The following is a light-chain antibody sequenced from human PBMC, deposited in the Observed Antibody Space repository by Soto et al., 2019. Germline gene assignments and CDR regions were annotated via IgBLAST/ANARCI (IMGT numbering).Light chain of an antibody. J-gene: IGKJ3*01. V-gene: IGKV3-20*01. CDR1: QSVSSSY. CDR2: GAS. Sequence: EIVLTQSPGTLCLSPGERATLSCRASQSVSSSYLAWYQQKPGQAPRLLIYGASGRATGIPDRFSGSGSGTDFTLTISRLEPEDFAVYYCQQYGGSPIFTFGPGTKVDIK. CDR3: QQYGGSPIFT.